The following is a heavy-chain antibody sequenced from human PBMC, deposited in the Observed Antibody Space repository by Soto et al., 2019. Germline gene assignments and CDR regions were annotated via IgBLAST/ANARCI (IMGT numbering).Heavy chain of an antibody. CDR1: GYTFTSYG. Sequence: QVQLGQSGAEVKKPGDSVKVSCKASGYTFTSYGITWVRQAPGQGLEWMGWISANNGNTRFAQNLQGRVTMTTDTATSTAYLALRSLTSDDTAVYDCARACSSTCNGADYWGQGTLVTVAS. CDR3: ARACSSTCNGADY. J-gene: IGHJ4*02. V-gene: IGHV1-18*04. D-gene: IGHD2-2*01. CDR2: ISANNGNT.